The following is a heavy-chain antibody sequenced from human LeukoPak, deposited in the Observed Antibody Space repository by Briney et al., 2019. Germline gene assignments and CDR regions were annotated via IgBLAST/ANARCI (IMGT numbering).Heavy chain of an antibody. CDR1: GFIFDDYG. V-gene: IGHV3-20*04. CDR3: ARVNFDWLYAIDY. J-gene: IGHJ4*02. Sequence: PGGSLRLSCAASGFIFDDYGMTWVRHAPGKGLEWVSGTNWNGASTVYADSVKGRFTISRDNAKNSLYLQMNSLRAEDTAVYYCARVNFDWLYAIDYWGQGTLVTVSS. D-gene: IGHD3-9*01. CDR2: TNWNGAST.